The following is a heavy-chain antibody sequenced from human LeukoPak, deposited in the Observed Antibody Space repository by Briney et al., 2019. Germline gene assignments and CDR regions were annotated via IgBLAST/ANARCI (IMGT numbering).Heavy chain of an antibody. Sequence: TSETLSLTCAVYGGSFSGYYWSWIRQPPGKGLEWIGEINHSGSTNYNPSLKSRVTISVDTSKNQFSLKLSSVTAADTAVYYCATIASGSYYLGYWGQGTLVTVSS. CDR3: ATIASGSYYLGY. CDR2: INHSGST. V-gene: IGHV4-34*01. J-gene: IGHJ4*02. D-gene: IGHD1-26*01. CDR1: GGSFSGYY.